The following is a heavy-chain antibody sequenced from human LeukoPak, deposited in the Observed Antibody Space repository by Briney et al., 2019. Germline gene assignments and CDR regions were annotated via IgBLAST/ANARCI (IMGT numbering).Heavy chain of an antibody. CDR2: IIPIFGTA. Sequence: ASVKVSCKASGGTFSSYAISWVRQAPGQGLEWMGGIIPIFGTANYAQKFQGRVTITADESTSTAYMELSSLRSEDTAVYYCARDPQGAYCGGDCYIDDYWGQGTLVTVSS. D-gene: IGHD2-21*01. V-gene: IGHV1-69*13. CDR3: ARDPQGAYCGGDCYIDDY. CDR1: GGTFSSYA. J-gene: IGHJ4*02.